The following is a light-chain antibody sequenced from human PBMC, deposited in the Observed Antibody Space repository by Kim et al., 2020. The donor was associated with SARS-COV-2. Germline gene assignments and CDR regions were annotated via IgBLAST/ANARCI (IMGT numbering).Light chain of an antibody. J-gene: IGKJ4*01. Sequence: LSPGERATLSSRASQSDSSLYFAWSPQKPGQTPRLLIYGASSRATDIPDRFSGSGSETDFTLTISRLEAEDFAVYYCQQYGNSPLTFGGGTKVEI. CDR2: GAS. V-gene: IGKV3-20*01. CDR1: QSDSSLY. CDR3: QQYGNSPLT.